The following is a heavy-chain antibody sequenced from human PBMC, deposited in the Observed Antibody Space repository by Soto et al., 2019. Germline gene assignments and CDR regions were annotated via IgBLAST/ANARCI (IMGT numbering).Heavy chain of an antibody. CDR3: GPVLWFGDVDY. Sequence: GGSLRLSCAASGFTVSSNYMNWVRQAPGKGLEWVSVIYSGGSKYYADSVKGRFTISRDNSKNTLFLQMNSLRAEDTAVYYCGPVLWFGDVDYWGQGTLVTISS. V-gene: IGHV3-66*01. CDR1: GFTVSSNY. CDR2: IYSGGSK. D-gene: IGHD3-10*01. J-gene: IGHJ4*02.